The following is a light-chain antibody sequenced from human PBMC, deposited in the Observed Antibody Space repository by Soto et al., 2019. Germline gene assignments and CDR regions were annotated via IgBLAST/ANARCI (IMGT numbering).Light chain of an antibody. J-gene: IGLJ1*01. CDR3: SSFTNTSTRYV. CDR2: EVS. V-gene: IGLV2-14*01. CDR1: SSDVGAYNY. Sequence: HPASVSGSPGQSITISCTGTSSDVGAYNYVSWYQQHPGKAPKLMIYEVSNRPSGVSNRFSGSKSGNTASLTISGLQAEDEADYYCSSFTNTSTRYVFGTGTKVTVL.